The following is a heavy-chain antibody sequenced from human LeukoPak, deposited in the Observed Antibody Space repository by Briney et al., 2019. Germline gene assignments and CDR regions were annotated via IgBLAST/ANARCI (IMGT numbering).Heavy chain of an antibody. D-gene: IGHD5-18*01. CDR1: GDSISSYS. J-gene: IGHJ4*02. V-gene: IGHV4-59*08. CDR2: IYNSGNT. Sequence: LTCXXSGDSISSYSWSWIRQPPGKGLEGIGDIYNSGNTNYNPSLKSRGTMSVSTSKNQFSLRLRSVTAADTAVYYCARQTRYNYGPXFDXXGQ. CDR3: ARQTRYNYGPXFDX.